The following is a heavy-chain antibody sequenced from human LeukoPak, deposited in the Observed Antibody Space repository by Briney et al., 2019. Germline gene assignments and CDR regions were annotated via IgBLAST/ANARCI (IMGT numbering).Heavy chain of an antibody. D-gene: IGHD2-8*01. J-gene: IGHJ4*02. CDR1: GGSISSYY. CDR3: ARLYCTNGVCYHVDY. V-gene: IGHV4-59*01. CDR2: IYYSGST. Sequence: SETLSLTCTVSGGSISSYYWSWIRQPPGKGLEWIGYIYYSGSTNYNPSLKSRVTISVDTSKNQFSLKLSSVTAADTAVYYCARLYCTNGVCYHVDYWGQGTQVTVSS.